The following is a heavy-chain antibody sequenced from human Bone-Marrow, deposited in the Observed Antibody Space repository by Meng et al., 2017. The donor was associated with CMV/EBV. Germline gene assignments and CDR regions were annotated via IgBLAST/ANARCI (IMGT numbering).Heavy chain of an antibody. CDR3: ARDCSSSGCAPEVLYYYYYYGMDV. D-gene: IGHD2-2*01. CDR2: ISAYNGNT. CDR1: GYTFSNYG. J-gene: IGHJ6*02. V-gene: IGHV1-18*01. Sequence: ASVKVSCKASGYTFSNYGFSWVRQAPGQGLEWMAWISAYNGNTNYNRKFQGRVTLTTDTSTTTASMELRSLTPDDTAVYYCARDCSSSGCAPEVLYYYYYYGMDVWGQGTTVTVSS.